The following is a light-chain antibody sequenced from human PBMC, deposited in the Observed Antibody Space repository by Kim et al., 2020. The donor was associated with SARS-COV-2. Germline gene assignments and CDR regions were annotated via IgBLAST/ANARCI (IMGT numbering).Light chain of an antibody. Sequence: LSPGEIATLSCRASQSVASNYLAWYQQKPGQAPRLLIFDASTRATGIPDRFSGSGSGTDFSLTISRLEPEDFAVYYCQQYGTSPCTFGQGTKLEI. V-gene: IGKV3-20*01. CDR1: QSVASNY. CDR3: QQYGTSPCT. CDR2: DAS. J-gene: IGKJ2*02.